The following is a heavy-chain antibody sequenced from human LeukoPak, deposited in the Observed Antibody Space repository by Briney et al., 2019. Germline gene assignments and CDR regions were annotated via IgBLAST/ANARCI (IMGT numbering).Heavy chain of an antibody. D-gene: IGHD2-2*01. Sequence: SETLSLTCTVTGGSISSYYWSWIRQPAGKGLEWIGRIYTSGSTNYTPSLKSRVTMSVDTSKNQFSLKLSSVTAADTAVYYCARESSVYVPAATYYMDVWGKGTTVTVSS. V-gene: IGHV4-4*07. CDR2: IYTSGST. J-gene: IGHJ6*03. CDR1: GGSISSYY. CDR3: ARESSVYVPAATYYMDV.